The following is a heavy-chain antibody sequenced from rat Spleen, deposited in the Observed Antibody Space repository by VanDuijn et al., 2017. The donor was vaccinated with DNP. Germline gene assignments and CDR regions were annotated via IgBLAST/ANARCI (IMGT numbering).Heavy chain of an antibody. V-gene: IGHV5-46*01. CDR2: ISTSGEYT. D-gene: IGHD1-6*01. Sequence: EVQLVESGGDLVLPGRSMKLSCAASGFTFSSFPMAWVRQAPTKGLEWVASISTSGEYTHYRDSVKGRFTISRDNAKSTLYLQMNSLRSEDTATYYCATPAHYGYKGDYWGQGVLVTVSS. J-gene: IGHJ2*01. CDR3: ATPAHYGYKGDY. CDR1: GFTFSSFP.